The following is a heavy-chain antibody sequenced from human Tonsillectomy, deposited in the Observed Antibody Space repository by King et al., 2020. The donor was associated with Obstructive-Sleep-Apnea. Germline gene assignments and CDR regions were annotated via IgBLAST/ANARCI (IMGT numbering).Heavy chain of an antibody. CDR3: ASPCSSTSCPFDY. CDR2: IYHSGST. D-gene: IGHD2-2*01. Sequence: QLQESGPGLVKPSETLSLTCTVSGYSIGSGYYWGWIRQPPGKGLEWIGSIYHSGSTYYNPSLKSRVTISVDTSKNQFSLKLSSVTAADTAVYYCASPCSSTSCPFDYWGQGTLVTVSS. V-gene: IGHV4-38-2*02. CDR1: GYSIGSGYY. J-gene: IGHJ4*02.